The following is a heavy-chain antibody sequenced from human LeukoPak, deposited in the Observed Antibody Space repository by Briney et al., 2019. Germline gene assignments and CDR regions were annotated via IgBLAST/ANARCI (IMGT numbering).Heavy chain of an antibody. CDR2: ISSSGSTI. CDR3: ARATLSGSDAFDI. D-gene: IGHD3-10*01. Sequence: GGSLRLSCAASGFTFSDYYMSWIRQAPGKGLEWVSYISSSGSTIYYADSAKGRFTISRDNAKNSLYLQMNSLGAEDTAVYYCARATLSGSDAFDIWGQGTMVTVSS. V-gene: IGHV3-11*04. J-gene: IGHJ3*02. CDR1: GFTFSDYY.